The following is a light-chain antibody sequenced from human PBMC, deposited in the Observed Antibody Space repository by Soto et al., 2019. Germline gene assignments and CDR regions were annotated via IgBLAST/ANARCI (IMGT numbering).Light chain of an antibody. J-gene: IGKJ1*01. V-gene: IGKV3-20*01. Sequence: SVLTQSPGTLSLSPGERATLSCRASQSVSSNYLAWYQQKPGQAPRLLIYGASSRATGIPDRFSGSGSGTDFTLTISRLEPEDFAVYYCQQYGSSPRTFGQGTKVEIK. CDR2: GAS. CDR1: QSVSSNY. CDR3: QQYGSSPRT.